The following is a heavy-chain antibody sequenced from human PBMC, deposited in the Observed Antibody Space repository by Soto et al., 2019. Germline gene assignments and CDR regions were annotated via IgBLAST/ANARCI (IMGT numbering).Heavy chain of an antibody. J-gene: IGHJ3*01. V-gene: IGHV3-74*01. CDR3: ARVSIWGSYRYNAFAF. CDR1: GFTFSNYW. Sequence: EVQLEESGGGLVQPGGSLRLSCAASGFTFSNYWMHWVRQAPGKGLVWVSRIKSDGTSTNYADSVKGRFTISRDNAKNTLYLQMSSLRAEDTAVYYCARVSIWGSYRYNAFAFWGQGTMVPVSS. D-gene: IGHD3-16*02. CDR2: IKSDGTST.